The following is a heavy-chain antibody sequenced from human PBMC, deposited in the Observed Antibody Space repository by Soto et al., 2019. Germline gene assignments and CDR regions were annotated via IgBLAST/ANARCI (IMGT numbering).Heavy chain of an antibody. CDR3: AKDRGTMVRAYFDY. V-gene: IGHV3-30*18. CDR1: GFTFSSYG. CDR2: ISYDGSNK. D-gene: IGHD3-10*01. J-gene: IGHJ4*02. Sequence: GGSLRLSCAASGFTFSSYGMHWVRQAPGKGLEWVAVISYDGSNKYYADSVKGRFTISRDNSKNTLYLQMNSLRAEDTAVYYCAKDRGTMVRAYFDYWGQGTLVTVSS.